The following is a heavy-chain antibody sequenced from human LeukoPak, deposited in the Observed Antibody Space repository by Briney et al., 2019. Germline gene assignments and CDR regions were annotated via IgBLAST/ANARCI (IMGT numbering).Heavy chain of an antibody. D-gene: IGHD2-21*02. V-gene: IGHV4-39*07. Sequence: SETLSLTCTVSGGSISSSNYYWGWIRQPPGKGLGWIGSIYYSGSTYYNPSLKSRVTISVDTSKNQFSLKLSSVTAADTAMYYCARNLEDLLLDSWGQGILVTVSS. CDR1: GGSISSSNYY. J-gene: IGHJ4*02. CDR2: IYYSGST. CDR3: ARNLEDLLLDS.